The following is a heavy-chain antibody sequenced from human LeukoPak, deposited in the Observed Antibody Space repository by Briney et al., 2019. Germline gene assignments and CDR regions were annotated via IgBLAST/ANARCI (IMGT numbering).Heavy chain of an antibody. D-gene: IGHD3-3*01. Sequence: GASVKVSCKASGYTFTDYNMHWVRQAPGQGLEWMGIINPSGGSTSYAQKFQGRVTMTRDTSTSTVYMELSSLRSEDTAVYYCARDFTYYDFWSGYFNWYFDLWGRGTLVTVSS. CDR2: INPSGGST. CDR3: ARDFTYYDFWSGYFNWYFDL. J-gene: IGHJ2*01. V-gene: IGHV1-46*01. CDR1: GYTFTDYN.